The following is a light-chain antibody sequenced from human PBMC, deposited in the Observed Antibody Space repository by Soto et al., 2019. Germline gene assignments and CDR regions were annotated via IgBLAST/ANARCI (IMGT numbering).Light chain of an antibody. V-gene: IGLV3-21*02. CDR1: NIGSKS. Sequence: SYELTQPPSVSVAPGQTASITCGGSNIGSKSVQWYRQKPGQAPLLVVNDDSDRPSGIPERFSGSNSGNTATLTISRVEAGDEADYYCQVWDNTNDHQVYVFGTGTKLTVL. J-gene: IGLJ1*01. CDR3: QVWDNTNDHQVYV. CDR2: DDS.